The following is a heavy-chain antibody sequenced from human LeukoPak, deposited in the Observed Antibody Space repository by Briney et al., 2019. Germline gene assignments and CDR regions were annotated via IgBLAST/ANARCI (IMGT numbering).Heavy chain of an antibody. V-gene: IGHV3-30-3*01. D-gene: IGHD6-13*01. CDR3: ARDDSSSWTGWFDP. J-gene: IGHJ5*02. Sequence: GGSLRLSCAASGFTFSSYAMHWVRQAPGKGLEWVAVISYDGSNKYYADSVKGRFTIFRDNSKNTLYLLMNSLRAEDTAVYYCARDDSSSWTGWFDPWGQGTLVTVSS. CDR1: GFTFSSYA. CDR2: ISYDGSNK.